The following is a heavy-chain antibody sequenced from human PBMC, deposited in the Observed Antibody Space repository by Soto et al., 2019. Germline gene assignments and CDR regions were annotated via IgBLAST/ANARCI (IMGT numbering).Heavy chain of an antibody. Sequence: PGESLKISCKGSGYSFTSYWISWVRQMPGKGLEWMGRIDPSDSYTNYSPSFQGHVTISADKSISTAYLQWSSLKASDTAMYYCARHTRSPTYYDFWSGFARGWFDPWGQGXLVTVSS. J-gene: IGHJ5*02. D-gene: IGHD3-3*01. V-gene: IGHV5-10-1*01. CDR2: IDPSDSYT. CDR3: ARHTRSPTYYDFWSGFARGWFDP. CDR1: GYSFTSYW.